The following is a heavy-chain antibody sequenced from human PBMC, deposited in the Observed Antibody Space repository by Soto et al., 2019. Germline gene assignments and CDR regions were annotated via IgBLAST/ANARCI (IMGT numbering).Heavy chain of an antibody. D-gene: IGHD1-7*01. Sequence: TSAILSLSSPVSGCSFGKRSDFWPWLRQPPGNGLEWLGYIYYTGSTNYNPYLKSRVTMSLDTSKNQFSLKLSSVTAADAAVYYCARDRAGTTASYNGMDVWGRGSTVTV. V-gene: IGHV4-61*01. CDR3: ARDRAGTTASYNGMDV. CDR2: IYYTGST. J-gene: IGHJ6*01. CDR1: GCSFGKRSDF.